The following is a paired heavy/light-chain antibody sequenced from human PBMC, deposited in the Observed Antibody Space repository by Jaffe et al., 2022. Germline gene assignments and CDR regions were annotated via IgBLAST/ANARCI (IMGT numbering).Heavy chain of an antibody. D-gene: IGHD3-10*01. J-gene: IGHJ4*02. CDR1: GFTFNDYG. CDR2: ITWYGHDT. CDR3: AKGPYRGSGSYWTFFDN. V-gene: IGHV3-43D*04. Sequence: EVQLVESGGVVVQPGESLRLSCTASGFTFNDYGMHWVRQAPGKGLEWVSLITWYGHDTYYTDSVKGRFTVSRDNSKNSLYLEMNSLRPEDTAFYYCAKGPYRGSGSYWTFFDNWGQAALVTVSS.
Light chain of an antibody. CDR2: GAF. V-gene: IGKV3-15*01. Sequence: EIVMTQSPATLSVSPGESATLSCRASQSVSSNLAWYQHKPGQAPRLLIFGAFIRATGIPARFSGSGSGTEFTLTISSLQSEDFAVYYCQQYNNWYTFGQGTKLEIK. CDR1: QSVSSN. J-gene: IGKJ2*01. CDR3: QQYNNWYT.